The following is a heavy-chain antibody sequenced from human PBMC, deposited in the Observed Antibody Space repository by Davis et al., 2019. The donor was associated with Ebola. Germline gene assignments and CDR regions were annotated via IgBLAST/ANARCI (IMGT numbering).Heavy chain of an antibody. CDR1: GDRVSSGG. V-gene: IGHV6-1*01. Sequence: PSETLSLTCAISGDRVSSGGWNWIRQSPSRGLEWLGRTYYSSKWYNESALSVKSRITISADTAKNQLSLHLNSVTPEDTAVYYCARGWLRSAFDQWGQGTLVTVSS. D-gene: IGHD5-12*01. CDR3: ARGWLRSAFDQ. J-gene: IGHJ4*02. CDR2: TYYSSKWYN.